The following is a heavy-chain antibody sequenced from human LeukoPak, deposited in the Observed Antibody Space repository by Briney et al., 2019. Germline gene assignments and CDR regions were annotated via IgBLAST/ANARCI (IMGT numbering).Heavy chain of an antibody. V-gene: IGHV4-34*01. Sequence: PSETLSLTCAVYGGSFSGYYWSWIRQPPGKGLEWIGEINHSGSTNYNPSPKSRVTISVDTSKNQFSLKLSSVTAADTAVYYCASSNSGSYYYFDYWGQGTLVTVSS. CDR1: GGSFSGYY. J-gene: IGHJ4*02. CDR2: INHSGST. CDR3: ASSNSGSYYYFDY. D-gene: IGHD1-26*01.